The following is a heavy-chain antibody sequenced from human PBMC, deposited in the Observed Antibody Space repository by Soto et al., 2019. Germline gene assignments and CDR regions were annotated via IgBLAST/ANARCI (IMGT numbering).Heavy chain of an antibody. D-gene: IGHD1-1*01. CDR3: ARDPATGYPFSYGMDV. V-gene: IGHV1-3*01. J-gene: IGHJ6*02. CDR2: INAGNGNT. Sequence: VASVKVSCKASGYTFTSYAMHWVRQAPGQRLEWMGWINAGNGNTKYSQKFQGRVTITRDTSASTAYMELSSLRSEDTAVYYCARDPATGYPFSYGMDVWGQGTTVTVSS. CDR1: GYTFTSYA.